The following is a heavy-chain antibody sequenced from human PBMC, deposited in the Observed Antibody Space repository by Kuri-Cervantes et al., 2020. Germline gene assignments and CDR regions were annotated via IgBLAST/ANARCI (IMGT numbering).Heavy chain of an antibody. CDR1: GYTFTGYY. D-gene: IGHD5-12*01. J-gene: IGHJ6*03. CDR2: IIPIFGTA. Sequence: SVKVSCKASGYTFTGYYMHWVRQAPGQGLEWMGWIIPIFGTANYAQKFQGRVTITADESTSTAYMELSSLRSEDTAVYYCARGRGIVATFDYYYMDVWGKGTTVTVSS. CDR3: ARGRGIVATFDYYYMDV. V-gene: IGHV1-69*13.